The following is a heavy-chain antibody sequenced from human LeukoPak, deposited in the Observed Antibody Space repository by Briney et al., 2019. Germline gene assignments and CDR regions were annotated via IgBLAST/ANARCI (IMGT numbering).Heavy chain of an antibody. J-gene: IGHJ4*02. CDR1: GFTFSSYG. CDR2: ISYDGSNK. D-gene: IGHD1-26*01. CDR3: AKEVGALENY. V-gene: IGHV3-30*18. Sequence: GGSLRLSCAACGFTFSSYGMHLVRQAPGKGLEWVAVISYDGSNKYYADSVKGRFTISRDNSKNTLYLQMNSLRAEDTAVYYCAKEVGALENYWGQGTLVTVSS.